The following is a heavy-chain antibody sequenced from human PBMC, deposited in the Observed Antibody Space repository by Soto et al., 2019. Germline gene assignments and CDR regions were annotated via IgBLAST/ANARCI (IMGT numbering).Heavy chain of an antibody. CDR1: GASLSSYY. Sequence: SETLSLTCTVSGASLSSYYWSWIRQSPGKGLEWIGSIYYSGSTYYNPSLKSRVTISVDTSKNQFSLKLSSVTAADTAVYYCARSTHYQIAVASDYPSYGTHVPGPAPTLTLS. J-gene: IGHJ6*02. V-gene: IGHV4-59*05. D-gene: IGHD6-13*01. CDR3: ARSTHYQIAVASDYPSYGTHV. CDR2: IYYSGST.